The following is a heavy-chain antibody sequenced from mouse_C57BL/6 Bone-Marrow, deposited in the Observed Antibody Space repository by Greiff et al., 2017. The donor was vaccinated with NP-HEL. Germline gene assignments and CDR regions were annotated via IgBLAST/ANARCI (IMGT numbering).Heavy chain of an antibody. CDR2: ISDGGSCT. Sequence: EVKLMESGGGLVKPGGSLKLSCAASGFTFSSYAMSWVRQTPEKRLEWVATISDGGSCTYYPDNVKGRFTISRDNAKNNLYLQMSHLKSEDTAMYYCARDFPIYYDYDVGFAYWGQGTLVTVSA. J-gene: IGHJ3*01. D-gene: IGHD2-4*01. V-gene: IGHV5-4*01. CDR1: GFTFSSYA. CDR3: ARDFPIYYDYDVGFAY.